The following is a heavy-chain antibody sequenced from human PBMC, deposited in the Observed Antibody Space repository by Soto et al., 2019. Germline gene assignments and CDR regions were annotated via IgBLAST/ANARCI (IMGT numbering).Heavy chain of an antibody. CDR1: GFTFSSYA. D-gene: IGHD3-3*01. CDR3: ARDTGVGLLEWLVDHYGMAV. CDR2: VSYDGSSK. J-gene: IGHJ6*02. V-gene: IGHV3-30-3*01. Sequence: QVQLVESGGGVVQPGKSLRLSCAAAGFTFSSYAMHWVRQAPGRGLEWVAVVSYDGSSKLYADSVKGRFSISRDNSKNTLYLQMNSLRAEDTAVYYCARDTGVGLLEWLVDHYGMAVLGPGTTVTVSS.